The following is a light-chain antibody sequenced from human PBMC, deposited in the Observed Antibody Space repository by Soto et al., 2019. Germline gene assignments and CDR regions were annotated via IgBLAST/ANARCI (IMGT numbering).Light chain of an antibody. V-gene: IGKV3-11*01. Sequence: EIVLTQSPATLSLSAGERATLSCRASQSVSSYLVWYQHKPGQAPRHLSYDASNRATGLPPRFNGSGSGTDFTLTISSQEPEDFSGYYCQQRIEWPYTVGPGAKLEIK. CDR2: DAS. CDR3: QQRIEWPYT. CDR1: QSVSSY. J-gene: IGKJ2*01.